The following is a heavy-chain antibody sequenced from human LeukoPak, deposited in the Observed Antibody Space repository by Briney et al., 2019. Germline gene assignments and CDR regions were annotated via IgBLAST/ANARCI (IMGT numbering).Heavy chain of an antibody. CDR3: AREDSSGPDY. D-gene: IGHD6-19*01. V-gene: IGHV3-7*01. CDR2: IKQDGSEK. CDR1: GFTFSNYW. Sequence: GGSLRLSCAASGFTFSNYWMSWVRQAPGKGLEWVANIKQDGSEKYYVDSVKGRFTISRDNAKNSLYLQMNSLRAEDTAVYYCAREDSSGPDYWGQGTLVTVSS. J-gene: IGHJ4*02.